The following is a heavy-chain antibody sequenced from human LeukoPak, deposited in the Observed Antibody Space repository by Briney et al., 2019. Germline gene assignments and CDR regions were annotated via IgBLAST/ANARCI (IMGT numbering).Heavy chain of an antibody. CDR2: ISPTGSTT. CDR1: EFSFSGHW. J-gene: IGHJ4*02. CDR3: ARGPNSNWSGLDF. D-gene: IGHD6-6*01. V-gene: IGHV3-74*01. Sequence: PGGSLRLSCTASEFSFSGHWTHWARQLPGKGLVWVSRISPTGSTTSYADSVKGRFTVSRDNAKNTLYLQVNNLRAEDTAVYYCARGPNSNWSGLDFWGQGTLLTVSS.